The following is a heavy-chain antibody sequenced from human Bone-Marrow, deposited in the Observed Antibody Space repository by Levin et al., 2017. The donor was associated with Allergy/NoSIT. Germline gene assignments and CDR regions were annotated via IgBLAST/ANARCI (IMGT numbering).Heavy chain of an antibody. J-gene: IGHJ4*02. CDR3: ARGGSRLSD. V-gene: IGHV1-2*02. CDR1: GFTFTDYY. Sequence: PGWSLRLSCKTSGFTFTDYYLHWVRQAPGQGLEWMGWINPNTGVTNYAQRFQGRVTMTRDTSINTAYMELTWLKSDDTAVIYCARGGSRLSDWGQGTLVTVSS. D-gene: IGHD2-15*01. CDR2: INPNTGVT.